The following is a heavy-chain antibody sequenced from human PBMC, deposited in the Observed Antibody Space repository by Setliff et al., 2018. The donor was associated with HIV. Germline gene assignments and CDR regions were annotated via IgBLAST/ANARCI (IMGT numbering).Heavy chain of an antibody. CDR3: ARGIENFWSGYIR. V-gene: IGHV4-38-2*02. D-gene: IGHD3-3*01. J-gene: IGHJ4*02. CDR2: IIHSGST. Sequence: SETLSLTCIVSGYSISSGYYWGWIRQPPGKGLEWIGEIIHSGSTNYNPSLNRRVTISLDTSKNQFSLKLNSVTPADTAVYYCARGIENFWSGYIRWGQGTLVTVSS. CDR1: GYSISSGYY.